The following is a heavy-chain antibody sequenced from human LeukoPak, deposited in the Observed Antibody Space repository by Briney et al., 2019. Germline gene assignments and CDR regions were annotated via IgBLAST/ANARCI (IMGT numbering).Heavy chain of an antibody. V-gene: IGHV4-31*03. CDR3: ATRSSFGVPRDY. J-gene: IGHJ4*02. CDR1: GGSISSGGYY. CDR2: IYYSGST. Sequence: SETLSLTCTVSGGSISSGGYYWSWIRQHPGKGLEWIGYIYYSGSTYYNPSLKSRVTISVDTSKNQFSLKLSSVTAADTAVYYCATRSSFGVPRDYWGQGTLVTVSS. D-gene: IGHD3-3*01.